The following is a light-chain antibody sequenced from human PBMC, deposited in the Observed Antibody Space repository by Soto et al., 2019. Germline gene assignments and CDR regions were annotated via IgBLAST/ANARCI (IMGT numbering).Light chain of an antibody. CDR3: QQLSIYPST. Sequence: ILLTHSPSCPSATVGDRVSVTWRASDDITNYLAWYQQKAGKAPKLLIYDASTLYSGVPSRFSGSGSGTDFTLTICRLQPEHLASYHCQQLSIYPSTFGGGTKVDIK. CDR1: DDITNY. J-gene: IGKJ4*01. V-gene: IGKV1-9*01. CDR2: DAS.